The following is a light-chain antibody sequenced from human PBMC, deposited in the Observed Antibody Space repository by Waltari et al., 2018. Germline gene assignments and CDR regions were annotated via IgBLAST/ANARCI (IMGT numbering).Light chain of an antibody. Sequence: EIVLTQSPGTLSLSPGKSAPLSCGASQSVSSSDLAWYQQKPGQAPRLLIYGASSRATGIPDRFSGSGSGTDFTLTISRLEPEDFAVYYCQQYGTSPRTFGQGTKVEIK. CDR2: GAS. CDR1: QSVSSSD. CDR3: QQYGTSPRT. V-gene: IGKV3-20*01. J-gene: IGKJ1*01.